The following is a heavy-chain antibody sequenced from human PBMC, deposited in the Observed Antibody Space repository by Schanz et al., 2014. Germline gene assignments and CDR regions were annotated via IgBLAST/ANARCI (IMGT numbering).Heavy chain of an antibody. V-gene: IGHV3-66*01. CDR2: IYIGGNT. Sequence: EVQLVESGGGLVQPGGSLRLSCAASGFSVGNKYMNWVRQAPGKGLEWVSFIYIGGNTYYADSVKGRFTISRDNSKNTVCIQMNSLRAEDTAVYYCARGGPAYYFDDWGQGTLVTVSS. CDR1: GFSVGNKY. CDR3: ARGGPAYYFDD. J-gene: IGHJ4*02.